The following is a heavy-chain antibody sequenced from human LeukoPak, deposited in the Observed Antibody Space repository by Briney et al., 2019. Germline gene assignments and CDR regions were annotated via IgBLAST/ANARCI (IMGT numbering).Heavy chain of an antibody. V-gene: IGHV4-4*07. CDR3: ARVYVWELPPYDAFDI. CDR2: IYTSGST. CDR1: GGSISSYY. Sequence: PSETLSLTCTVSGGSISSYYWSWIRQPAGKGLEWIGRIYTSGSTNYNPSLKSRVTISVDTSKNQFSLKLSSVTAADTAVYYCARVYVWELPPYDAFDIWGQGTMVTVSS. J-gene: IGHJ3*02. D-gene: IGHD1-26*01.